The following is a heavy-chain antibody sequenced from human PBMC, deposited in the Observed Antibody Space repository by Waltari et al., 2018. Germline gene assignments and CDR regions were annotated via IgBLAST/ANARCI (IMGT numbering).Heavy chain of an antibody. J-gene: IGHJ4*02. Sequence: EVQLVESGGGLVKPGGSLRLSRSASGFTFSSSARHWVRQAPGKGLESVSAISSNGGSTYYADSVKGRFTISRDNSKNTLYLQMSSVRAEDTAVYYCVKGQITWIQLHFDYWGQGTLVTVSS. D-gene: IGHD5-18*01. CDR1: GFTFSSSA. CDR3: VKGQITWIQLHFDY. V-gene: IGHV3-64D*08. CDR2: ISSNGGST.